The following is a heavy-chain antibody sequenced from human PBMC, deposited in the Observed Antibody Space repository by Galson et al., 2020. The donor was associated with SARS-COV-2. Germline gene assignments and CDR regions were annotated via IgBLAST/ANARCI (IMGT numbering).Heavy chain of an antibody. V-gene: IGHV1-69*13. Sequence: SVKVSCKASGGTFSSYAISWVRQAPGQGLEWMGGIIPIFGTANYAQKFQGRVTITADESTSTAYMELSSLRSEDTAVYYCARAYCSSTSCYPFPYYYYMDVWGKGTTVTVSS. J-gene: IGHJ6*03. CDR2: IIPIFGTA. D-gene: IGHD2-2*01. CDR1: GGTFSSYA. CDR3: ARAYCSSTSCYPFPYYYYMDV.